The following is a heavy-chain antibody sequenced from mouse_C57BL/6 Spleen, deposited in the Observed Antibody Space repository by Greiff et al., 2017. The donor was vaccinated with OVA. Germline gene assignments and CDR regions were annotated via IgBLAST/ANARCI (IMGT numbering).Heavy chain of an antibody. CDR3: ARGVLHYYGSSYPDYYSIDY. V-gene: IGHV1-72*01. Sequence: VQLQQPGAELVKPGASVKLSCKASGYTFTSYWMHWVKQRPGRGLEWIGRIDPNSGGTKYNEKFKSKATLTVDKPSSTAYMQLSSLTSEYSAVYYCARGVLHYYGSSYPDYYSIDYWGQGTSVTVSS. J-gene: IGHJ4*01. CDR1: GYTFTSYW. CDR2: IDPNSGGT. D-gene: IGHD1-1*01.